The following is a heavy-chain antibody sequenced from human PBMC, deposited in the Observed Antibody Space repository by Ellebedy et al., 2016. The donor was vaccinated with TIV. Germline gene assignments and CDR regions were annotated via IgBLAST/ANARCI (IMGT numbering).Heavy chain of an antibody. D-gene: IGHD2-2*01. CDR1: GYTFTSYG. Sequence: ASVKVSXXASGYTFTSYGISWVRQAPGQGLEWMGWISAYNGNTNYAQKFQGRVTITADESTSTAYMELSSLRSEDTAVYYCLSTGVVPAASAFWFNPWGQGTLVTVSS. CDR3: LSTGVVPAASAFWFNP. CDR2: ISAYNGNT. J-gene: IGHJ5*02. V-gene: IGHV1-18*01.